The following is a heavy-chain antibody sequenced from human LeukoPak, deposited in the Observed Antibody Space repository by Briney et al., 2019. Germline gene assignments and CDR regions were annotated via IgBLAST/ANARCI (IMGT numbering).Heavy chain of an antibody. Sequence: PGGSLRLSCAASGFSFSNYAVHWVRQAPGKGLEYVSAISSNGGSTYYADSVKGRFTISRDNSKNTLYLQMGSLRAEDMAVYYCAREGGDSSGYYGAFDIWGQGTMVTVSS. V-gene: IGHV3-64*02. CDR3: AREGGDSSGYYGAFDI. D-gene: IGHD3-22*01. CDR2: ISSNGGST. J-gene: IGHJ3*02. CDR1: GFSFSNYA.